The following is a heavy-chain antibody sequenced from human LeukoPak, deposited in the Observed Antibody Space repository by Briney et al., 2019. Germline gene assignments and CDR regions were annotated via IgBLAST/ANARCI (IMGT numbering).Heavy chain of an antibody. CDR2: ISYDGSNK. J-gene: IGHJ4*02. CDR3: ARDSGVDAHIDY. Sequence: GRSLRISCAASGFTFSSYAMHWVRQAPGKGLEWVAVISYDGSNKYYADSVKGRFTISRDNSKNTLYLQMNSLRAEDTAVYYCARDSGVDAHIDYWGQGTLVTVSA. D-gene: IGHD3-3*01. V-gene: IGHV3-30-3*01. CDR1: GFTFSSYA.